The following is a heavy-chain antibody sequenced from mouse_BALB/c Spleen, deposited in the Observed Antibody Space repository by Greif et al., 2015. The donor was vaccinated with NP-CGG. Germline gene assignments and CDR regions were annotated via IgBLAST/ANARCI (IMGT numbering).Heavy chain of an antibody. V-gene: IGHV5-15*02. CDR3: ARALFTTASWFAY. D-gene: IGHD1-2*01. Sequence: EVRLVESGGGLVQPGGSRKLSCAASGFTFSGYGMAWVRQAPGKGPEWVAFISNLAYSIYYADTVTGRFTISRENAKNTLYLEMSSLRSEDTAMYYCARALFTTASWFAYWGQGTLVTVSA. J-gene: IGHJ3*01. CDR2: ISNLAYSI. CDR1: GFTFSGYG.